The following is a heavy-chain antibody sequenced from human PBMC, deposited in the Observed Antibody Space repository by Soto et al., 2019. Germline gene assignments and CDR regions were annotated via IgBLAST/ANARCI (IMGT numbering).Heavy chain of an antibody. V-gene: IGHV3-74*01. CDR1: GFIFSSYW. CDR2: VKRDGST. CDR3: ARGSRGHYGSDV. D-gene: IGHD3-10*01. J-gene: IGHJ3*01. Sequence: EVQLVESGGDLVQPGGSLRLSCAASGFIFSSYWMHWVRQAPGKGLVWVSGVKRDGSTYYADSVKGRFTISRDNAKNTMYLQMNSLTVEDTAVYYYARGSRGHYGSDVWGQETMVPVS.